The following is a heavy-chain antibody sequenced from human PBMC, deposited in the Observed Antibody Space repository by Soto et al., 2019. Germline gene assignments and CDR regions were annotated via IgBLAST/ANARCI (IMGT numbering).Heavy chain of an antibody. CDR3: ARARVTMVRGTPSWFDP. Sequence: ASVKVSCKASGYTFTSYGISWVRQAPGQGLEWMGWISAYNGNTNYAQKLQGRVTMTTDTSTSTAYMELRSLRSDDTAVYYCARARVTMVRGTPSWFDPWGQGTLVTVSS. D-gene: IGHD3-10*01. CDR2: ISAYNGNT. J-gene: IGHJ5*02. V-gene: IGHV1-18*01. CDR1: GYTFTSYG.